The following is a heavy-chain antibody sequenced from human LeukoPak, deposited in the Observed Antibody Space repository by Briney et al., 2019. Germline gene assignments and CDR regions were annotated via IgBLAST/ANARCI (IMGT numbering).Heavy chain of an antibody. CDR2: IYSSGST. V-gene: IGHV4-4*07. CDR1: GGSISRYY. J-gene: IGHJ4*02. Sequence: ETLSLTCTVSGGSISRYYWSWIRQPAGKGLEWIGRIYSSGSTNYNPSLKSRVTMSVETSKNAFYLRLRSVTAADTAVYYCARQIASAGMAGFDFWGQGALVPVSS. CDR3: ARQIASAGMAGFDF. D-gene: IGHD6-13*01.